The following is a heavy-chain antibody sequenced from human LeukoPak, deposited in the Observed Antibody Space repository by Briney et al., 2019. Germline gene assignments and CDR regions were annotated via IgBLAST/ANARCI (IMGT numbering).Heavy chain of an antibody. CDR1: GFTFSDYY. CDR2: ISSSGSTI. V-gene: IGHV3-11*01. CDR3: ASALRGGSYPDAFDI. Sequence: GGSLRLSCAAFGFTFSDYYMSWIRQAPGKGLEWVSYISSSGSTIYYADSVKGRFTISRDNAKNSLYLQMNSLRAEDTAVYYCASALRGGSYPDAFDIWGQGTMVTVSS. D-gene: IGHD1-26*01. J-gene: IGHJ3*02.